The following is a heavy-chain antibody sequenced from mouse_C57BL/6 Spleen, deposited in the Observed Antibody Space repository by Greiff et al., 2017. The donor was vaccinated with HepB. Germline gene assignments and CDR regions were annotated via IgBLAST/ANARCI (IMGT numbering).Heavy chain of an antibody. D-gene: IGHD1-1*02. V-gene: IGHV1-64*01. J-gene: IGHJ2*01. CDR2: IHPNSGST. CDR3: ARDWCSLFDY. CDR1: AYTFTSYW. Sequence: QVQLQQPGAELVKPGASVKLSCKASAYTFTSYWMHWVKQRPGQGLEWIGMIHPNSGSTNYNEKFKSKATLTVDKSSSTAYMQLSSLTSEDSAVYYCARDWCSLFDYWGHGTTLTFSS.